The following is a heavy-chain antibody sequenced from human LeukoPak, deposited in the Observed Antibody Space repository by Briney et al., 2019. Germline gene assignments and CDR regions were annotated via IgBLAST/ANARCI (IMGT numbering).Heavy chain of an antibody. V-gene: IGHV3-7*01. CDR1: GFTFSSHW. Sequence: GGSLRLSCGASGFTFSSHWMSWVRQAPGKGLEWVANIKLDGSEKYYVDSVKGRFTISRDNAKNSLYLQMNSLRAEDTAVYYCARFLTHYYFDYWGQGTLVTVSS. CDR3: ARFLTHYYFDY. J-gene: IGHJ4*02. D-gene: IGHD2/OR15-2a*01. CDR2: IKLDGSEK.